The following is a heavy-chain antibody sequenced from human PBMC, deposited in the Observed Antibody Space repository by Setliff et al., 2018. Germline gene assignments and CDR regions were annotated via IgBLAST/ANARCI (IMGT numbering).Heavy chain of an antibody. D-gene: IGHD6-19*01. CDR3: ARHKTGAVGTGEHFQH. Sequence: PSETLSLTCTASVDSISSSTYYWGWIRQPPGKGLEWIGSVYYSGTTKYNPSLGSRVTISVDASKNQFSLKLSSVTAADTAVYYCARHKTGAVGTGEHFQHWGQGTLVTVSS. J-gene: IGHJ1*01. CDR2: VYYSGTT. CDR1: VDSISSSTYY. V-gene: IGHV4-39*01.